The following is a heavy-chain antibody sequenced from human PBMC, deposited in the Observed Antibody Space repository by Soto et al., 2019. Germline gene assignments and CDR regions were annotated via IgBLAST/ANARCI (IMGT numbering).Heavy chain of an antibody. V-gene: IGHV1-69*01. CDR2: IIPIFGTA. CDR3: AILIKATAGTSWNAMDV. D-gene: IGHD6-13*01. CDR1: GGTFSSYA. J-gene: IGHJ6*02. Sequence: QVQLVQSGAEVKKPGSSVKVSCKASGGTFSSYAISWVRQAPGQGLEWMGGIIPIFGTANYAQKFQGRVTITADESPSTAYMALSSMRSEGTAVYYCAILIKATAGTSWNAMDVGGQGTTVTVPS.